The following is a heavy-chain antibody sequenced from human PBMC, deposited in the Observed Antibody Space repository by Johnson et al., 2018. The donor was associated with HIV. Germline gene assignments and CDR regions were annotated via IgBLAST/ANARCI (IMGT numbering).Heavy chain of an antibody. CDR2: IYSGGST. CDR3: ARGPVMVGGVTDAFDI. J-gene: IGHJ3*02. CDR1: GFSFDDYA. D-gene: IGHD3-10*01. Sequence: EVQLVESGGGLVQPGRSLRLSCAASGFSFDDYAMHWVRQAPGKGLEWVSGIYSGGSTYYADSVKGRFTISRDNSKNTLYLQMNSLRAEDTAVYYCARGPVMVGGVTDAFDIWGQGTMVTVSS. V-gene: IGHV3-66*01.